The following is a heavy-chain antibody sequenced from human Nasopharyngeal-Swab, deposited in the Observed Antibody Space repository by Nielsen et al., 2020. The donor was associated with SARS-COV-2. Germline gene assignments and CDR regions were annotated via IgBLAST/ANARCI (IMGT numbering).Heavy chain of an antibody. V-gene: IGHV1-2*06. D-gene: IGHD3-22*01. CDR2: INPNSGGT. J-gene: IGHJ4*02. CDR3: ARGPYYYDSSGYLFDY. CDR1: GYTFTGYY. Sequence: SVKVSCKASGYTFTGYYMHWVRQAPGQGLEWMGRINPNSGGTNYAQKFQGRVTMTRDTSISTAYMELSRLRSDDTAVYYCARGPYYYDSSGYLFDYWGQGTLVTVSS.